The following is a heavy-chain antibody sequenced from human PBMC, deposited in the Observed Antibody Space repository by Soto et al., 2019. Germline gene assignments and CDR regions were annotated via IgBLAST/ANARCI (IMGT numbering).Heavy chain of an antibody. J-gene: IGHJ6*02. CDR3: ARELQFPHQETGMDV. Sequence: QVHLVQSGAEVKKPGASVKVSCKASGYTFENYYMHWVRQAPGQGLEWLGIIDPTGGRTTYAQKFQDRVTMTRDMSTSTVYMELSSLRSNDTALYYCARELQFPHQETGMDVWGQGTTVTVSS. V-gene: IGHV1-46*02. CDR2: IDPTGGRT. CDR1: GYTFENYY. D-gene: IGHD6-19*01.